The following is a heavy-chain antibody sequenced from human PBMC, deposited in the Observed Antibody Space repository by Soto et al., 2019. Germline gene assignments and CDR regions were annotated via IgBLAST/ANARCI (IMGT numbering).Heavy chain of an antibody. D-gene: IGHD3-22*01. CDR3: ARVWGYDRKDYYYAY. J-gene: IGHJ4*02. V-gene: IGHV1-69*01. CDR1: GGTFSRHA. CDR2: SITIFGTA. Sequence: QVQLVQAGAEVRKPGSSVKVSCKASGGTFSRHAISWVRQAPGQGLEWMGGSITIFGTANHAQKFQGRVTIIADESTSTVYMELSILRSEDTAMYYCARVWGYDRKDYYYAYLGQGTLVIVSS.